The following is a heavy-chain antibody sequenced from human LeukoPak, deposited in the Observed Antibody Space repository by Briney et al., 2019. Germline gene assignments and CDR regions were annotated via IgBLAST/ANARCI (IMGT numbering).Heavy chain of an antibody. CDR1: GFTFSSFE. Sequence: GGSLRLSCAASGFTFSSFEMNWVRQAPGKGLEWVSYIGISGSTKYYADSVKGRFTISRDNAKNSLYLQMNSLRAEDTAVYYCARDGYPDAFDIWGQGTMVTVSS. J-gene: IGHJ3*02. CDR2: IGISGSTK. CDR3: ARDGYPDAFDI. V-gene: IGHV3-48*03. D-gene: IGHD6-13*01.